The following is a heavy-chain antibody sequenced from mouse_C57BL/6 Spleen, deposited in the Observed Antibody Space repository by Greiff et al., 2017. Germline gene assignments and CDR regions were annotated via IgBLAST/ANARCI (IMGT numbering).Heavy chain of an antibody. CDR1: GYTFTSYW. CDR2: IYPGSGST. D-gene: IGHD2-4*01. CDR3: AGGVYYDFNFDY. J-gene: IGHJ2*01. Sequence: QVQLQQPGAELVKPGASVKMSCKASGYTFTSYWITWVKQRPGQGLEWIGDIYPGSGSTNYNEKFKSKATLTVDTSSSTAYMQLSSLTSEDSAVYYCAGGVYYDFNFDYWGQGTTLTVSS. V-gene: IGHV1-55*01.